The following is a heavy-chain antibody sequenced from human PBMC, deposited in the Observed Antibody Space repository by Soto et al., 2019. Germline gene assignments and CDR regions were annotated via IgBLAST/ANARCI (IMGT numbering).Heavy chain of an antibody. V-gene: IGHV4-39*01. D-gene: IGHD4-17*01. CDR3: ARPGGDSPNNWFDP. J-gene: IGHJ5*02. CDR1: GGSISSSSYY. CDR2: IYYSGST. Sequence: SETLSLTCTVSGGSISSSSYYWGWIRQPPGKGLEWIGSIYYSGSTYYNPSLKSRVTISVDTSKNQFSLKLSSVTAADTAVYYCARPGGDSPNNWFDPWGQGTLVTVSS.